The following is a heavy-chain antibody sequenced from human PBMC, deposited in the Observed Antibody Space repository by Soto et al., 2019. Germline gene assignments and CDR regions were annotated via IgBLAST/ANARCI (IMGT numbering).Heavy chain of an antibody. V-gene: IGHV1-18*04. Sequence: GASVKVSCKASGYTFTSYGISWVRQAPGQGLEWMGWISAYNGNTNYAQKLQGRVTMTTDTSTSTAYMELRSLRSDDTAVYYCARDVYSSSWADAFDIWGQGTMVTVPS. D-gene: IGHD6-13*01. CDR1: GYTFTSYG. J-gene: IGHJ3*02. CDR3: ARDVYSSSWADAFDI. CDR2: ISAYNGNT.